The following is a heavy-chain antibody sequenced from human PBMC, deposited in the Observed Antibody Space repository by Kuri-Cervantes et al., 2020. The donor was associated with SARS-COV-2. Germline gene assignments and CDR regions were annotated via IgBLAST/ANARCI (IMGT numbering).Heavy chain of an antibody. Sequence: ASVKVSCKASGYTFTDYYMHWVRQAPGQGLEWMGWINPNSGGTNYAQKFQGWVTMTRDTSISTVYMELCRLRSDDTAVYYCARSTPFWRLVVISQGGAFDIWGQGTMVTVSS. V-gene: IGHV1-2*04. CDR3: ARSTPFWRLVVISQGGAFDI. D-gene: IGHD3-22*01. CDR2: INPNSGGT. J-gene: IGHJ3*02. CDR1: GYTFTDYY.